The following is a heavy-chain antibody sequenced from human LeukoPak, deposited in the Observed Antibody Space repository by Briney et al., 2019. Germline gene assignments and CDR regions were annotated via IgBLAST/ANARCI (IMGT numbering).Heavy chain of an antibody. V-gene: IGHV1-46*01. J-gene: IGHJ4*02. CDR3: ARDKNLGVAGVVEIDY. CDR2: INPSGGSI. D-gene: IGHD2-21*01. CDR1: GYTFTTYY. Sequence: ASVKVSCKASGYTFTTYYMHWVRQAPGQGLEWMGIINPSGGSISYAQKFQGRVTMTRDTSTSTVYMELSSLRSDDTAVYYCARDKNLGVAGVVEIDYWGQGTLVTVPS.